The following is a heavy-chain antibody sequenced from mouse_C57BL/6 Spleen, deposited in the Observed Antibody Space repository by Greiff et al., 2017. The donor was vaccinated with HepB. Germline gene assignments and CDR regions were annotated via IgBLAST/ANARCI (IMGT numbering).Heavy chain of an antibody. CDR1: GFSFNTYA. J-gene: IGHJ1*03. Sequence: EVKLVESGGGLVRPKGSLKLSCAASGFSFNTYAMNWVRQAPGKGLEWVARIRSKSNNYATYYADSVKDRFTISRDDSESMLYLQMNNLKTEDTAMYYCVRHRIYYDYDGYFDVWGTGTTVTVSS. V-gene: IGHV10-1*01. CDR2: IRSKSNNYAT. D-gene: IGHD2-4*01. CDR3: VRHRIYYDYDGYFDV.